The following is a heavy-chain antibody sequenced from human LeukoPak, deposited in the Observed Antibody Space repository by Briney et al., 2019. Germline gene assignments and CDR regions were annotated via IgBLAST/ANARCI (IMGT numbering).Heavy chain of an antibody. Sequence: GGSLRLSCTASGFMFRDHAMSWFRQAPGKGLEWVGFIRTRAYSETTEHAVFVKGRFSISRDDSNDIAYLQMNSLKTEDTAVYYCSRNSGTLTGWPFDIWGQGTMVTVSS. CDR2: IRTRAYSETT. CDR3: SRNSGTLTGWPFDI. J-gene: IGHJ3*02. V-gene: IGHV3-49*03. D-gene: IGHD5-12*01. CDR1: GFMFRDHA.